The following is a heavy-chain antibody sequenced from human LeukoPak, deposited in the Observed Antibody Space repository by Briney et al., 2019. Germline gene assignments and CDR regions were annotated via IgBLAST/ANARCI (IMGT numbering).Heavy chain of an antibody. V-gene: IGHV3-7*01. CDR2: IKQDGSEK. Sequence: GGSLRLSCAGSGFTFSNFWMNWVRQAPGKGLEWVANIKQDGSEKCYVDSVKGRFTISRDNSKNSLFLQMNSLRAEDTAVYYCASLGYWGQGTLVTVSS. J-gene: IGHJ4*02. CDR1: GFTFSNFW. CDR3: ASLGY.